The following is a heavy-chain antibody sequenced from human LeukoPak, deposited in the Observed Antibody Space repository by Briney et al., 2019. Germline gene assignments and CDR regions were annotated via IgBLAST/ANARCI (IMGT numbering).Heavy chain of an antibody. Sequence: PSETLSLTCAVSGYSISSGYYWSWIRQPPGKGLEWIGYIYYSGSTHYNPSLKSRVTISVDTSKNQFSLKLSSVTAADTAVYYCARDGSTVTTLWFDPWGQGTLVTVSS. CDR3: ARDGSTVTTLWFDP. V-gene: IGHV4-30-4*08. CDR1: GYSISSGYY. CDR2: IYYSGST. D-gene: IGHD4-17*01. J-gene: IGHJ5*02.